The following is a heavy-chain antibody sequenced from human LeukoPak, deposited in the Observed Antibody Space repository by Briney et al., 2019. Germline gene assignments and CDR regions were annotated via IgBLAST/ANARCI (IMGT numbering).Heavy chain of an antibody. CDR3: TTERLLRYFDY. V-gene: IGHV3-15*01. Sequence: GALRLSCAAPGFTFSNAWMSWVRQAPGKGREWVGRIKSKTDGGTTDYAAPVKGRFTISRDDSKNTLYLQMNSLKTEDTAVYYCTTERLLRYFDYWGQGTLVTVSS. D-gene: IGHD3-9*01. CDR1: GFTFSNAW. J-gene: IGHJ4*02. CDR2: IKSKTDGGTT.